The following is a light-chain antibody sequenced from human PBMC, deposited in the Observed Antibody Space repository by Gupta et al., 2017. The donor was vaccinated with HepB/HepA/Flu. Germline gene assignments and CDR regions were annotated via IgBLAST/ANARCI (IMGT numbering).Light chain of an antibody. CDR3: HQYYAIPFT. J-gene: IGKJ2*01. V-gene: IGKV4-1*01. CDR1: QNVLYSPNNENY. Sequence: INCKSSQNVLYSPNNENYLAWYQQKPGQPPKLLIYWASSRESGVPDRFSGSGSATDFTLTISSLQTEDVAVYYCHQYYAIPFTFGQGTKLEIK. CDR2: WAS.